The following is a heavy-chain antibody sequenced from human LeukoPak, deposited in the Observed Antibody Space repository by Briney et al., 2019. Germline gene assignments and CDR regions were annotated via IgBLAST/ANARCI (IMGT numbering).Heavy chain of an antibody. V-gene: IGHV4-59*01. CDR2: IYYTGST. D-gene: IGHD3-3*01. CDR3: ARGSQRITAFGVVTDC. CDR1: GDSISSYY. J-gene: IGHJ4*02. Sequence: PSETLSLTCAVSGDSISSYYWSWIRQPPGKGLEWIGYIYYTGSTNYNPSLKSRVTISVDTSKNQFSLKLSSVTAADTAVYFCARGSQRITAFGVVTDCWGQGTLVTVSS.